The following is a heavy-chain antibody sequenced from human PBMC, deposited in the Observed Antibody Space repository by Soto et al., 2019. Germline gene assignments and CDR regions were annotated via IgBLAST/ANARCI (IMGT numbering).Heavy chain of an antibody. CDR1: GGSFSGYY. CDR2: INHSGST. J-gene: IGHJ6*03. CDR3: AREYSGYDYYYYYMDV. D-gene: IGHD5-12*01. Sequence: PSETLSLTCAVYGGSFSGYYWSWIRQPPGKGLEWIGEINHSGSTNYSPSLKSRVTISVDTSKNQFSLKLSSVTAADTAVYYCAREYSGYDYYYYYMDVWGKGTTVTVSS. V-gene: IGHV4-34*01.